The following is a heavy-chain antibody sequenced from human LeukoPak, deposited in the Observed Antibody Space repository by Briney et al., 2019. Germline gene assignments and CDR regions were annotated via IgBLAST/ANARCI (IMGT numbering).Heavy chain of an antibody. D-gene: IGHD6-13*01. J-gene: IGHJ5*02. CDR3: ARAPWKQLSTGYTWIDP. CDR1: GGSISSYY. CDR2: IYYSGST. V-gene: IGHV4-59*01. Sequence: PSETLSLTCTVSGGSISSYYWSWIRQPPGKGLEWIGYIYYSGSTNYNPSLKSRVTISVDTSKNQFSLKLSSVTAADTAVYYCARAPWKQLSTGYTWIDPWGQGTLVTVSS.